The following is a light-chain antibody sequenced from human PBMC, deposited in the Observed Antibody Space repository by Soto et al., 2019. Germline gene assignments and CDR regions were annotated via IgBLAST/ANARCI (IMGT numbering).Light chain of an antibody. CDR1: SSNIGNNY. CDR2: ENN. Sequence: QSVLTQPPSVSAAPGQKVTISCSGSSSNIGNNYVSWYQQLPGTAPKLLIYENNKRPSGIPDRFSGSKSVTSATLGITGLQTGDEADYYCGTWYSSLSVGVFGTGTKLTVL. V-gene: IGLV1-51*02. CDR3: GTWYSSLSVGV. J-gene: IGLJ1*01.